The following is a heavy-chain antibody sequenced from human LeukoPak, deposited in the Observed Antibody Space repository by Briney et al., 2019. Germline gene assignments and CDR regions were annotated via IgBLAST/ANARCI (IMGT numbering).Heavy chain of an antibody. CDR3: AREATTSFYYYYYMDV. CDR1: GGSISSYY. Sequence: PSETLSLTCTVSGGSISSYYWSWIRQPAGKGLEWIGRIYTSGSTNYNPSLKSRVTMSVDTSKNQFPLKLSSVTAADTAVYYCAREATTSFYYYYYMDVWGKGTTVTVSS. D-gene: IGHD5-12*01. V-gene: IGHV4-4*07. J-gene: IGHJ6*03. CDR2: IYTSGST.